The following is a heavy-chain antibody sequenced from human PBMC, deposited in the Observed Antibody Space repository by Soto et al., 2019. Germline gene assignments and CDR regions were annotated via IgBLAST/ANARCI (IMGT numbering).Heavy chain of an antibody. Sequence: QPGGSLRLSCSASGFTFSSYAMHWVRQAPGKGLEYVSAISSNGGSTYYADSVKGRFTISRDNSKNTLYLQMSSLRAEDTAVYYCVNGYCTNGVCPHGPYWGKGTLVTVSS. D-gene: IGHD2-8*01. CDR3: VNGYCTNGVCPHGPY. J-gene: IGHJ4*02. V-gene: IGHV3-64D*08. CDR2: ISSNGGST. CDR1: GFTFSSYA.